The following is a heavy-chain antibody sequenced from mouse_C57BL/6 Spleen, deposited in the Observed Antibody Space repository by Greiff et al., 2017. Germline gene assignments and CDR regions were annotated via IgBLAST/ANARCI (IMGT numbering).Heavy chain of an antibody. V-gene: IGHV7-3*01. CDR3: ARYDYDGSSYRGLDY. Sequence: EVQRVESGGGLVQPGGSLSLSCAASGFTFTDYYMSWVRQPPGKALEWLGFIRNKANGYTTEYSASVKGRFTISRDNSQSILYLQMNALRAEDSATYYCARYDYDGSSYRGLDYWGQGTTRTVSS. CDR1: GFTFTDYY. D-gene: IGHD1-1*01. CDR2: IRNKANGYTT. J-gene: IGHJ2*01.